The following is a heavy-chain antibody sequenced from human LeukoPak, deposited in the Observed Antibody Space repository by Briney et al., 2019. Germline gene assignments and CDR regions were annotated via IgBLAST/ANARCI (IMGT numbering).Heavy chain of an antibody. CDR2: IKNDGSVT. D-gene: IGHD6-13*01. Sequence: GGSLRLSCAASGFTFSSYWMQWVRQAPGKGLVWVSRIKNDGSVTNYADSVKGRYTISRDNAKNTLYLQMNSLRAEDTAVYYCARYNAAAGDYWGQGTTVTVSS. CDR3: ARYNAAAGDY. V-gene: IGHV3-74*01. J-gene: IGHJ4*03. CDR1: GFTFSSYW.